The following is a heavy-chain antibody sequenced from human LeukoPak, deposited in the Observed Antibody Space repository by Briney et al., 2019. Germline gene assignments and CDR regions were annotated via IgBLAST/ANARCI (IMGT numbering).Heavy chain of an antibody. J-gene: IGHJ6*03. CDR3: AREHSRGYYMDV. V-gene: IGHV3-11*01. Sequence: GGSLRLSCAASGFTFSDYYMSWIRQAPGKGLEWVSYISSSGSTIYYADSVKGRFTISRDNAKNSLYLQMNSLRAEDTAVYYGAREHSRGYYMDVWGKGTTVTVSS. D-gene: IGHD3-3*02. CDR2: ISSSGSTI. CDR1: GFTFSDYY.